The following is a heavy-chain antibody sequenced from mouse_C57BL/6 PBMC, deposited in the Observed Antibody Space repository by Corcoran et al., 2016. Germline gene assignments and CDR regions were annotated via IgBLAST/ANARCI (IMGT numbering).Heavy chain of an antibody. CDR3: ARYWNYGYFDV. V-gene: IGHV1-76*01. CDR1: GYTFTDYY. CDR2: IYPGSGNT. Sequence: QVQLKQSGAELVRPGASVKLSCKASGYTFTDYYINWVKQRPGQGLEWIARIYPGSGNTYYNEKFKGKATLTAEKSSSTAYMQLSSLTSEDSAVYFCARYWNYGYFDVGGTGTTVTVSS. J-gene: IGHJ1*03.